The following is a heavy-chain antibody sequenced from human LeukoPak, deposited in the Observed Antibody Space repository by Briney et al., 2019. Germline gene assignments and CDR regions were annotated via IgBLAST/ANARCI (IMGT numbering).Heavy chain of an antibody. CDR3: ARDFQSITMVRGVITPHDAFDI. CDR2: ISSSGSTI. V-gene: IGHV3-11*01. J-gene: IGHJ3*02. Sequence: LSLTCTVSDDSITMYYWTWIRQAPGKGLEWVSYISSSGSTIYYADSVKGRFTISRDNAKNSLYLQMNSLRAEDTAVYYCARDFQSITMVRGVITPHDAFDIWGQGTMVTVSS. D-gene: IGHD3-10*01. CDR1: DDSITMYY.